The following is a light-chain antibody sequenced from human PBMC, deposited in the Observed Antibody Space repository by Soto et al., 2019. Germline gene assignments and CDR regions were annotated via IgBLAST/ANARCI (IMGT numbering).Light chain of an antibody. CDR1: QSVGRN. J-gene: IGKJ3*01. CDR2: AAS. CDR3: QEYSKWPLFT. Sequence: EIVVTQSPGILSVSPGDRATLSCRASQSVGRNLAWYQQKPGQAPTLLIYAASTMATGLPARFSGSGSGTDFTLTIIILQSEDFSVYYCQEYSKWPLFTFGPGTRVDIK. V-gene: IGKV3-15*01.